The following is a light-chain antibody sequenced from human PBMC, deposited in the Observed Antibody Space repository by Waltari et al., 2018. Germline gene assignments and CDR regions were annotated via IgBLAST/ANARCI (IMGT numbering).Light chain of an antibody. CDR1: QGISSY. J-gene: IGKJ1*01. Sequence: AIRMTQSPSSLAASTGDRVNITCRASQGISSYLAWYQQKPGKAPKLLRYATSTMQSGVPSRFSGSGSGTDFTLTISCLQSEDFATYYCQQYYTYPRTFCQGTKVET. CDR3: QQYYTYPRT. V-gene: IGKV1-8*01. CDR2: ATS.